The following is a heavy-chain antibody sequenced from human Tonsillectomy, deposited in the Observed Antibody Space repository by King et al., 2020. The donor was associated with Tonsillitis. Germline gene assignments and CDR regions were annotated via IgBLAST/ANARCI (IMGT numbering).Heavy chain of an antibody. V-gene: IGHV3-33*08. J-gene: IGHJ5*02. D-gene: IGHD3-22*01. CDR1: GFTFSSDG. Sequence: VQLVESGGGVVQPGRSLRLSCAASGFTFSSDGMHWVRQAPGTGRAWVSGVWDDGDNKYYADSVKGRFTISSDNSKNTLYRQMNSLRAEDTAVYYCARENYYDSSGYYYGPWFDPWGQGTLVTVSS. CDR3: ARENYYDSSGYYYGPWFDP. CDR2: VWDDGDNK.